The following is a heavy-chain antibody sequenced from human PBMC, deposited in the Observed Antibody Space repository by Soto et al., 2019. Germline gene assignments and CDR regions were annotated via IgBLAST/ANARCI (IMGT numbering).Heavy chain of an antibody. Sequence: SETLSLTCAVSGGSISSGGYSWSWIRQPPGKGLEWIGYIYHSGSTYYNPSLKSRVTISVDRSKNQFSLKLSSVTAADTAVYYCVGEGSHDAFGIWGQGTMVTVSS. D-gene: IGHD3-16*01. V-gene: IGHV4-30-2*01. J-gene: IGHJ3*02. CDR2: IYHSGST. CDR3: VGEGSHDAFGI. CDR1: GGSISSGGYS.